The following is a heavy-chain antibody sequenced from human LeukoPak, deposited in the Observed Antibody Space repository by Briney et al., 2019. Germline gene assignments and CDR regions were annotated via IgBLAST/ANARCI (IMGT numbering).Heavy chain of an antibody. CDR3: ARERGVYDGSGSYGGVIDY. V-gene: IGHV4-30-4*01. Sequence: SETLSLTCTVSGGSISSGDYYWSWIRQPPGKGLEWIGYIYYSGSTYYNPSLKSRVTISVDTSKNQFSLKLSSVTAADTAVYYSARERGVYDGSGSYGGVIDYWGQGTLGTVSS. CDR1: GGSISSGDYY. CDR2: IYYSGST. D-gene: IGHD3-10*01. J-gene: IGHJ4*02.